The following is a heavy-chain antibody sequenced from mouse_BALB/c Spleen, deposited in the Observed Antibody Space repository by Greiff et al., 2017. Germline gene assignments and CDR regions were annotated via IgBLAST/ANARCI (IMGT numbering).Heavy chain of an antibody. CDR1: GFTFSDYG. J-gene: IGHJ4*01. Sequence: EVKLMESGGGLVQPGGSRKLSCAASGFTFSDYGMAWVRQAPGKGPEWVAFISNLAYSIYYADTVTGRFTISRENAKNTLYLEMSSLRSEDTAMYYCAREGGDYYAMDYWGQGTSVTVSS. CDR3: AREGGDYYAMDY. CDR2: ISNLAYSI. V-gene: IGHV5-15*02.